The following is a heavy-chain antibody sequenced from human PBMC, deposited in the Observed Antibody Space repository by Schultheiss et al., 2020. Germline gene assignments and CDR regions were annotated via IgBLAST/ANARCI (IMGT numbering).Heavy chain of an antibody. J-gene: IGHJ6*02. Sequence: GGSLRLSCAASGFTFSDYYMSWIRQAPGKGLEWVSYISSSGSTIYYADSVKGRFTISRDNAKNSLYLQMNSLRAEDTAVYYCAKVGSPRGVTHYYYYGMDVWGQGTTVTVSS. V-gene: IGHV3-11*04. CDR1: GFTFSDYY. CDR3: AKVGSPRGVTHYYYYGMDV. D-gene: IGHD4-23*01. CDR2: ISSSGSTI.